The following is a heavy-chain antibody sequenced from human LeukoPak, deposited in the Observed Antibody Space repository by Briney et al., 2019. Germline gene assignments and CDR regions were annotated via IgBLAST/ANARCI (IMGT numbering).Heavy chain of an antibody. Sequence: GASVKVSCKASGYTFTSNGISWVRQAPGQGLEWMGWISAYNGNTNYAQKLQGRVTMTTDTSTSTAYMEMRSLRSDDTAVYYCARALNAFDPFDYWGQGTLVTVYS. J-gene: IGHJ4*02. CDR3: ARALNAFDPFDY. CDR1: GYTFTSNG. D-gene: IGHD3-16*01. CDR2: ISAYNGNT. V-gene: IGHV1-18*01.